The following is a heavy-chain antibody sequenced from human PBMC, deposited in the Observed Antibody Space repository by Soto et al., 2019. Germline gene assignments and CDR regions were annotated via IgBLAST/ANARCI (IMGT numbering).Heavy chain of an antibody. J-gene: IGHJ5*02. Sequence: SAALPRTCAGCGGQNIAYRWSWIRQPPGKGLEWIGYVYYSGNTKYNPSLKSRVTISVDRSKNQFSLKLSSVTAADTAVYYCARVPGPWGQGTLVTSPQ. CDR2: VYYSGNT. D-gene: IGHD7-27*01. CDR3: ARVPGP. V-gene: IGHV4-59*12. CDR1: GGQNIAYR.